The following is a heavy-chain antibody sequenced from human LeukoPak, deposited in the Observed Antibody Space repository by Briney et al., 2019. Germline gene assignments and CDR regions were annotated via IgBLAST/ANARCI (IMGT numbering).Heavy chain of an antibody. D-gene: IGHD6-13*01. V-gene: IGHV4-59*08. CDR1: GGSISSYY. J-gene: IGHJ4*02. CDR3: ARGGQVAAASPFDY. Sequence: SETLSLTCTVSGGSISSYYWSWIRQPPGKGLEWIGYIYYSGSTNYNPSLKSRVTISVDTSKNQFSLKLSSVTAADTAVYYCARGGQVAAASPFDYWGQGTLVTVSS. CDR2: IYYSGST.